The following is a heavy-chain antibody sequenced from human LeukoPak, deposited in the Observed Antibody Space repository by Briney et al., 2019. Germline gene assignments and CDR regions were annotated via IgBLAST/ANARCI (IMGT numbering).Heavy chain of an antibody. CDR2: ISGGGGST. Sequence: GGSLRLSCAASGFTFTSYSMNWVRQAPGKGLEWVSTISGGGGSTYYADSVKGRFTITRDNSKNTLYLQVNSLRAEDTAVYYCAKGGKWDVTPFDYWGQGTLVTVSS. V-gene: IGHV3-23*01. D-gene: IGHD1-26*01. CDR1: GFTFTSYS. CDR3: AKGGKWDVTPFDY. J-gene: IGHJ4*02.